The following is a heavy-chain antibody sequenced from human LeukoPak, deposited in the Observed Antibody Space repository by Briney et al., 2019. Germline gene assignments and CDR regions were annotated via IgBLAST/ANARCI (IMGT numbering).Heavy chain of an antibody. J-gene: IGHJ4*02. CDR3: ARDPKGSGSHFYFDY. Sequence: GSAKVSCKASGYTFTNNYMHWVRQAPGQGLEWMGIINPSGGSTSHAQKFQGRVTMTRDTSTSTVYMELSSLRSEDTAVYYCARDPKGSGSHFYFDYWGQGTLVTVSS. D-gene: IGHD1-26*01. CDR2: INPSGGST. CDR1: GYTFTNNY. V-gene: IGHV1-46*01.